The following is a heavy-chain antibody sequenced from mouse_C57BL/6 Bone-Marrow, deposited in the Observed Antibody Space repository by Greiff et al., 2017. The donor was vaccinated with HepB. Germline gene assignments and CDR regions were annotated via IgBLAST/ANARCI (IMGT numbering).Heavy chain of an antibody. V-gene: IGHV6-3*01. CDR1: GFTFSNYW. CDR2: IRLKSDNYAT. Sequence: EVKLEESGGGLVQPGGSMKLSCVASGFTFSNYWMNWVRQSPEKGLEWVAQIRLKSDNYATHYAESVKGRFTISRDDSKSSVYLQMNNLRAEDTGIYYCTGVYDGYYEESAMDYWGQGTSVTVSS. CDR3: TGVYDGYYEESAMDY. D-gene: IGHD2-3*01. J-gene: IGHJ4*01.